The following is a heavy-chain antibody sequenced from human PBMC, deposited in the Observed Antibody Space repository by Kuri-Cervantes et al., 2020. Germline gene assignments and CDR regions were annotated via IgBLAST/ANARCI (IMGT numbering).Heavy chain of an antibody. CDR2: FDPENAET. V-gene: IGHV1-24*01. J-gene: IGHJ3*01. Sequence: ASVKVSCKVSGYTLTEISMHWVRQAPGKGLEWMGGFDPENAETIYAQNFQGRVTVTEDTSTDTAYMELSSLRSEDTALYYCATVRCSGGACYFDAFDVWGQGTMVTVSS. CDR1: GYTLTEIS. D-gene: IGHD2-15*01. CDR3: ATVRCSGGACYFDAFDV.